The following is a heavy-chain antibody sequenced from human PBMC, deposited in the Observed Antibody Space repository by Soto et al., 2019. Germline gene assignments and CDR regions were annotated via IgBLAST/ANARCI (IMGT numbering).Heavy chain of an antibody. CDR2: ISYDGTNE. J-gene: IGHJ6*02. CDR1: GFTFSTCA. V-gene: IGHV3-30-3*01. D-gene: IGHD6-19*01. CDR3: ARQLYSSGWQNPPKTYYGMDV. Sequence: QVQLVESGGGVVQPGKSLRLSCAASGFTFSTCAMHWVRQAPGKGLEWLAVISYDGTNEYYADAVKGRFTISRDNSKKTLYLQMNSLRAEDTAVYYCARQLYSSGWQNPPKTYYGMDVWGQGTTVTVSS.